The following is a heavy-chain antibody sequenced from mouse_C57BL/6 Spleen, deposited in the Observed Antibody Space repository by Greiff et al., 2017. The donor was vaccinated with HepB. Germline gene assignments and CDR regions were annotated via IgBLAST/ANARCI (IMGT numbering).Heavy chain of an antibody. CDR1: GYTFTSYW. CDR3: AIGGVTTVVAPYFDY. V-gene: IGHV1-74*01. D-gene: IGHD1-1*01. CDR2: IHPSDSDT. J-gene: IGHJ2*01. Sequence: QVQLKQPGAELVKPGASVKVSCKASGYTFTSYWMHWVKQRPGQGLEWIGRIHPSDSDTNYNQKFKGKATLTVDKSSSTAYMQLSSLTSEDSAVYYCAIGGVTTVVAPYFDYWGQGTTLTVSS.